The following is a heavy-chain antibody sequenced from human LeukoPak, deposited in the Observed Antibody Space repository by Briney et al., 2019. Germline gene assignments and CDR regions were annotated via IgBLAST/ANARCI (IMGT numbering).Heavy chain of an antibody. CDR2: ISYDGSNK. V-gene: IGHV3-30-3*01. J-gene: IGHJ4*02. CDR3: AKGPNAFTVTTAYYFDY. Sequence: GGSLRLSCAASGFTFSSYAMHWVRQAPGKGLEWVAVISYDGSNKYYADSVKGRFTISRDNSKNTLYLQMNSLRAEDTAVYYCAKGPNAFTVTTAYYFDYWGQGTLVTVSS. D-gene: IGHD4-17*01. CDR1: GFTFSSYA.